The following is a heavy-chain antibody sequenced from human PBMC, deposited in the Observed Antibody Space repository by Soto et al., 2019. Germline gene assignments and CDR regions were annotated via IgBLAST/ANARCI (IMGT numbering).Heavy chain of an antibody. CDR2: IIPIFGTA. Sequence: GASVKVSCKASGGTFSSYAISWVRQAPGQGLEWMGGIIPIFGTANYAQKFQGRVTITADESTSTAYMELSSLRSDDTAVYYCARGGFSYGRNWFDPWGQGTLVTVSS. CDR1: GGTFSSYA. CDR3: ARGGFSYGRNWFDP. J-gene: IGHJ5*02. V-gene: IGHV1-69*13. D-gene: IGHD5-18*01.